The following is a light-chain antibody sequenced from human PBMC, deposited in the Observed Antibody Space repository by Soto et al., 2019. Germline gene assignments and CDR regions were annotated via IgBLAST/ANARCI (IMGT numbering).Light chain of an antibody. Sequence: VLTQSPGTLSLSPGERATLSCRASQSVSNNYLAWYRQKPGQAPRLLIYDASTRAPGIPGRFSGSGSGTDFTLTIGRLEPEDFAVYYCQQYGKSPPNTSGQGTKLEI. CDR2: DAS. CDR3: QQYGKSPPNT. J-gene: IGKJ2*01. CDR1: QSVSNNY. V-gene: IGKV3-20*01.